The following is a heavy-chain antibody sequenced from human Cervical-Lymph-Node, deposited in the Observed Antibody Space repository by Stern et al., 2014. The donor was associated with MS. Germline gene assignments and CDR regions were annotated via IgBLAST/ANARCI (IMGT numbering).Heavy chain of an antibody. CDR3: AREAYGDY. V-gene: IGHV3-72*01. J-gene: IGHJ4*02. Sequence: EVQLVESGGGLVQPGGSLRLSCAASGFTFSDHYMDWVRQAPGKGLEWIGRSRTKAKSYTTDYAPSVKGRFTISRDDSKNSLYLQMDSLKTEDTAVYYCAREAYGDYWGQGTLVTVSS. CDR1: GFTFSDHY. D-gene: IGHD4-17*01. CDR2: SRTKAKSYTT.